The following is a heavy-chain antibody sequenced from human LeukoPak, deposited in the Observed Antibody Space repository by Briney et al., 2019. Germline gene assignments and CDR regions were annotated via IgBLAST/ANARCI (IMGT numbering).Heavy chain of an antibody. CDR1: GFTFSSYS. V-gene: IGHV3-21*01. Sequence: GGSLRLSCAASGFTFSSYSMNWVRQAPGKGLEWVSSISSSSSYIYYADSVKGRFTISRDNAKNSLYLQMNSLRAEDTAVYYCARGSMAREYYYGMDVWGQGTTVTVSS. D-gene: IGHD3-10*01. CDR2: ISSSSSYI. CDR3: ARGSMAREYYYGMDV. J-gene: IGHJ6*02.